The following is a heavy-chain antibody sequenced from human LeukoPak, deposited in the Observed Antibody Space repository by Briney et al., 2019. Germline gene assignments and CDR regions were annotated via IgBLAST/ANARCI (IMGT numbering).Heavy chain of an antibody. V-gene: IGHV1-46*01. Sequence: ASVKVSCKASGYTLTRHYMHWVRQAPGQGLEWMGIIDPSGGSTSYAQKFQGRDTMTRDTSTSTVYMELSSLRSEDTAVYYCARDKSGTTQGDLDYWGQGTLVTVSS. D-gene: IGHD1-1*01. CDR1: GYTLTRHY. J-gene: IGHJ4*02. CDR3: ARDKSGTTQGDLDY. CDR2: IDPSGGST.